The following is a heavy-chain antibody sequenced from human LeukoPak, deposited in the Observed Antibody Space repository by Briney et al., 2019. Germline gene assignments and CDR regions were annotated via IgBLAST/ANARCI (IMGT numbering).Heavy chain of an antibody. CDR1: GFTFSSYT. CDR3: AKEKPLGPLAVVIMYYYYYYMDV. V-gene: IGHV3-23*01. D-gene: IGHD3-3*01. J-gene: IGHJ6*03. CDR2: ISGSGTNT. Sequence: GGSLRLSCAASGFTFSSYTMNWVRQAPGRGLEWVSGISGSGTNTYYADSVKGRFTISRDNSKNTLYLQMNSLRAEDTAVYYCAKEKPLGPLAVVIMYYYYYYMDVWGKGTTVTISS.